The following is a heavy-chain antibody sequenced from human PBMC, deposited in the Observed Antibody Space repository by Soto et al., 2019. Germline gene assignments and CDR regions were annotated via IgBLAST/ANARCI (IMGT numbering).Heavy chain of an antibody. D-gene: IGHD3-10*01. CDR1: GFTFSSYW. CDR3: ARGGRGGFDS. Sequence: EVQLVESGGGLVQPGGSLRLSCAASGFTFSSYWMRWVRQAPGKGLVWVSRINIDGSSTNYADSVKGRFTISRDNAKNTMYLQMNSLRAEDTAVYYSARGGRGGFDSWGQGTLVTVSS. CDR2: INIDGSST. V-gene: IGHV3-74*01. J-gene: IGHJ4*02.